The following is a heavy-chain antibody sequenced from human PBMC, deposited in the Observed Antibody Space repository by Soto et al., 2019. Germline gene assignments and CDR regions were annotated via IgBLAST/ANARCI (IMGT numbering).Heavy chain of an antibody. CDR3: ATRMTTAPY. J-gene: IGHJ4*02. D-gene: IGHD4-17*01. CDR2: IYSDGGT. CDR1: GFTVSNNY. Sequence: EVQLVQSGGGLVQPGGSLRLSCAASGFTVSNNYLSWVRQAPGKGLQWVSLIYSDGGTDYAESVKGRFTISRDNSKITLYLQMNSLKAEDTAIYYCATRMTTAPYWGQGTLVTVSS. V-gene: IGHV3-66*01.